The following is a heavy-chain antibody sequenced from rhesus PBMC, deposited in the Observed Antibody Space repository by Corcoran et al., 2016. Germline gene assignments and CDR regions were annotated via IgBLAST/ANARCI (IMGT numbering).Heavy chain of an antibody. V-gene: IGHV4-169*02. J-gene: IGHJ4*01. CDR3: ARERLDWGGFDY. CDR1: GGSFSSSY. CDR2: IYGSGTNT. D-gene: IGHD3-3*01. Sequence: QLQLQESGPGLGKPSETLSVTCAVSGGSFSSSYWSWIRQAPGKGLEWTGYIYGSGTNTNYNPSLKSRVTISKDTSKNQFSLKLSSVTAADTAVYYCARERLDWGGFDYWGQGVLVTVSS.